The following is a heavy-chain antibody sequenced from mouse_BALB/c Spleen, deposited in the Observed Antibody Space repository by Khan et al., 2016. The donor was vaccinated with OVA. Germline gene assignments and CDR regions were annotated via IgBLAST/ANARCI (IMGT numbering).Heavy chain of an antibody. CDR3: AREEALYYFDY. CDR1: GYIFTSYW. V-gene: IGHV1-76*01. CDR2: IYPRTDNT. Sequence: QVQLKQSGAELVRPGTSVKLSCKTSGYIFTSYWIHWVKQRSGQGLEWIARIYPRTDNTYYNEKFKDRATLTADKSSSTAYFQLSSLKSEDSAVFFCAREEALYYFDYWGQGTTLTVSS. J-gene: IGHJ2*01.